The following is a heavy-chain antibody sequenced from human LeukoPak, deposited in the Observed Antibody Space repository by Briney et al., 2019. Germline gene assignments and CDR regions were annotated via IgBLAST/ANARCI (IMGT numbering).Heavy chain of an antibody. V-gene: IGHV3-23*01. D-gene: IGHD3-22*01. Sequence: LGGSLRLSCAASGFTFRRYGMTWVRQAPGKGLEWVSAISGSGGSTYYGDSVKGRFTISRDNSKSTLYLQMNSLRAEDTAVYYCAKGSKAVVFTRDHYMDVWGKGTTVTFSS. CDR1: GFTFRRYG. CDR3: AKGSKAVVFTRDHYMDV. J-gene: IGHJ6*03. CDR2: ISGSGGST.